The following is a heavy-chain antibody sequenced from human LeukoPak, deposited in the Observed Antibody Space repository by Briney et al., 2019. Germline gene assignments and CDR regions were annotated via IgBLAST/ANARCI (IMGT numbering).Heavy chain of an antibody. CDR3: ARNPGSSTS. Sequence: GGSLRLSCAASGFTFSSYSMNWVRQAPGKGLEWVSYISSSSSSIYYADSVKGRFTISRDNARNSLYLQMNSLRADDTAVYYCARNPGSSTSWGQGTQATVSS. CDR2: ISSSSSSI. D-gene: IGHD2-2*01. CDR1: GFTFSSYS. J-gene: IGHJ4*02. V-gene: IGHV3-48*01.